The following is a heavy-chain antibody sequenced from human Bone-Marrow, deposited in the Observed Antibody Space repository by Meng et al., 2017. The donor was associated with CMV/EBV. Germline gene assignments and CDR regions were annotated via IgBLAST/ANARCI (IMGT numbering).Heavy chain of an antibody. Sequence: GGSLRLSCAASGFTFSSYSMNWVRQAPGKGLEWVSSISSSSSYIYYADSVKGRFTISRDNAKNSLYLQMNSLRAEDTAVYYCARFEVGVKTFDYWGQGTLVTIYS. D-gene: IGHD1-26*01. J-gene: IGHJ4*02. CDR1: GFTFSSYS. CDR3: ARFEVGVKTFDY. CDR2: ISSSSSYI. V-gene: IGHV3-21*01.